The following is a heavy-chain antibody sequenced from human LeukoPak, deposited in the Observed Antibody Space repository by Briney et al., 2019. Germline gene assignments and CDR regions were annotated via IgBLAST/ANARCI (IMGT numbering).Heavy chain of an antibody. CDR3: ARDRGPRVSSSTSGFDY. D-gene: IGHD2-2*01. CDR2: ISSSSSYI. V-gene: IGHV3-21*01. CDR1: GFTFSSYS. Sequence: PGGSLRLSCAASGFTFSSYSMNWVRQAPGKGLEWVSSISSSSSYIYYADSVKGRFTISRDHAKNSLYLQMNSLRAEDTAVYYCARDRGPRVSSSTSGFDYWGQGTLVTVSS. J-gene: IGHJ4*02.